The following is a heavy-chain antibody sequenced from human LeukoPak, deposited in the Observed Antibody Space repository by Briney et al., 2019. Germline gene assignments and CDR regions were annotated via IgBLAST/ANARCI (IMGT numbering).Heavy chain of an antibody. V-gene: IGHV4-38-2*01. J-gene: IGHJ4*02. D-gene: IGHD2-21*01. CDR2: IYNSGST. CDR3: ASFHCGGDCYDY. Sequence: SETLSLTCAVSGYSISSGYYWGWLRQPPGKGLGWIGSIYNSGSTYYNPSLKSRVTISVDTSKNQFSLKLSSVTAADTAVYYCASFHCGGDCYDYWGQGTLVTVSS. CDR1: GYSISSGYY.